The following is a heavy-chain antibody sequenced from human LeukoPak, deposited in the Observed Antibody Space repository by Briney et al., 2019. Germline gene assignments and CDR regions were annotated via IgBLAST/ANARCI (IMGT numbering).Heavy chain of an antibody. CDR1: GFTFSTYA. V-gene: IGHV3-23*01. D-gene: IGHD3-10*01. CDR3: AKDPSGSFPNWFDP. Sequence: GGSLRLSCAASGFTFSTYAMSWVRQAPGKGLEWVSGISGSGDRKYYADSVKGQFTISRDNSENTLHLQMNSLRAEDTAVYYCAKDPSGSFPNWFDPWGQGTLVTVSS. CDR2: ISGSGDRK. J-gene: IGHJ5*02.